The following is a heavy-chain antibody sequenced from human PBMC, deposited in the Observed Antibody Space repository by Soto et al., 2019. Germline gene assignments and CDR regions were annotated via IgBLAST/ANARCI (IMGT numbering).Heavy chain of an antibody. Sequence: GESLKISCKGSGYSFTSYWIGWVSQMPGKGLEWMGIIYPGDSDTRYSPSFQGQVTISADKSISTAYLQWSSLKASDTAMYYCARSIPYCGGDCYSSSPKNAFDIWGQGTMVTVSS. D-gene: IGHD2-21*02. CDR3: ARSIPYCGGDCYSSSPKNAFDI. J-gene: IGHJ3*02. CDR2: IYPGDSDT. V-gene: IGHV5-51*01. CDR1: GYSFTSYW.